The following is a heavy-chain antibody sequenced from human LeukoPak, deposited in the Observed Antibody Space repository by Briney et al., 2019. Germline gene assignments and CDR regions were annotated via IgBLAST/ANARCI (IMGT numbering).Heavy chain of an antibody. CDR1: GFTFAGWW. CDR3: TRLPRSSAAF. J-gene: IGHJ4*02. D-gene: IGHD6-13*01. Sequence: PGGSLRLPCAASGFTFAGWWVNWVRQAPGRGLEWVATINEDGSEKYHVDSVKGRFTISRDNAKNSLYLQMNSLRAEDTAVYYCTRLPRSSAAFWGQGTLVTVSS. V-gene: IGHV3-7*04. CDR2: INEDGSEK.